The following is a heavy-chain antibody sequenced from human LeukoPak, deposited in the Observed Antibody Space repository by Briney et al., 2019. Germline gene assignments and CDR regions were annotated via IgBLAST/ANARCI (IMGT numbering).Heavy chain of an antibody. CDR3: ARDGGTLDYDFWSGYNDLNWFDP. Sequence: PGGSLRLSCAASGFTFSTYSMAWVRQTPGKGLEWVSSISSSSSTIYYADSVKGRFTISRDNAKNSLYLQMNSLRAEDTAVYYCARDGGTLDYDFWSGYNDLNWFDPWGQGTLVTVSS. CDR2: ISSSSSTI. J-gene: IGHJ5*02. D-gene: IGHD3-3*01. CDR1: GFTFSTYS. V-gene: IGHV3-48*01.